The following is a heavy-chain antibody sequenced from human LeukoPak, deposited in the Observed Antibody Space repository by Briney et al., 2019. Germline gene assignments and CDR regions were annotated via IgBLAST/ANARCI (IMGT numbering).Heavy chain of an antibody. D-gene: IGHD3-10*01. CDR3: ARTPLITMVRGATRYYFDY. CDR2: IYTSGST. J-gene: IGHJ4*02. CDR1: GGSISSYY. Sequence: SETLSLTCTVSGGSISSYYWSWIRQPAGKGLEWIGRIYTSGSTNYNPSLKSRVTMSVDTSKNQFSLKLSSVTAADTAVYYCARTPLITMVRGATRYYFDYWGQGTLVTVSS. V-gene: IGHV4-4*07.